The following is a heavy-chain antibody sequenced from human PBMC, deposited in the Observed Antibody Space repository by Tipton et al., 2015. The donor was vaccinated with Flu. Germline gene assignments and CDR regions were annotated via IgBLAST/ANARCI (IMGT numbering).Heavy chain of an antibody. Sequence: QSGAEVKKPGESLKVSCKGSGYSFTSYWIGWVRQMPGKGLEWMGIIYPGDSDTRYSPYFQGQVTISADKSISTAYLQWSSLKASDTAMYYCARPRYSSSMDDAFDIWGQGTMVTVSS. CDR1: GYSFTSYW. CDR2: IYPGDSDT. CDR3: ARPRYSSSMDDAFDI. D-gene: IGHD6-6*01. V-gene: IGHV5-51*03. J-gene: IGHJ3*02.